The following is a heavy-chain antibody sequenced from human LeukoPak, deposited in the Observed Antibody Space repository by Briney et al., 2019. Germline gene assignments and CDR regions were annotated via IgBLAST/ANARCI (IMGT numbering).Heavy chain of an antibody. Sequence: PGGSLRLSCAASGFTFSSYAMHWVRQAPGKGLEWVAVISYDGSNKYYADSVKGRFTISRDNSKNTLYLQMNSLRAEDTAVYYCARGAYSSSFDYWGQGTLVTVSS. J-gene: IGHJ4*02. CDR2: ISYDGSNK. CDR3: ARGAYSSSFDY. V-gene: IGHV3-30-3*01. D-gene: IGHD6-13*01. CDR1: GFTFSSYA.